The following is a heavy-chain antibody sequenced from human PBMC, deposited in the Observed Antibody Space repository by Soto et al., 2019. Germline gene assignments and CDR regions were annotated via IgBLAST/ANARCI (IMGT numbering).Heavy chain of an antibody. CDR3: ARESPPEDY. J-gene: IGHJ4*02. CDR1: GYTVTSYA. V-gene: IGHV1-18*01. CDR2: ISAYNGNT. Sequence: QVQLVQSGAEVKKPGASVKVSCEASGYTVTSYAISWVRQAPGQGLEWMGWISAYNGNTNYAQKLQGRVTMTTDTSTSTADMELRSLRSDDTAVYFCARESPPEDYWGQGTLVTVSS.